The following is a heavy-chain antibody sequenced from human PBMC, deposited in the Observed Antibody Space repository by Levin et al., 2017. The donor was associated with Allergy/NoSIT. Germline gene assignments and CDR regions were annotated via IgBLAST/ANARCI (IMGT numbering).Heavy chain of an antibody. CDR3: ARRLRYSGYDSVPHFDY. D-gene: IGHD5-12*01. J-gene: IGHJ4*02. V-gene: IGHV5-51*01. CDR2: IYPGDSDT. Sequence: KAGGSLRLSCKGSGSSFTNYWIGWVRQMPGKGLEWMGIIYPGDSDTRYSPSFQGQVTISADKSINTAYLQWGSLKASDTAMYYCARRLRYSGYDSVPHFDYWGQGTLVTVSS. CDR1: GSSFTNYW.